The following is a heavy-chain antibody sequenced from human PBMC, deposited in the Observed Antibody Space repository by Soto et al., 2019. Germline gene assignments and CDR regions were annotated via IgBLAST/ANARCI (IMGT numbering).Heavy chain of an antibody. CDR3: ARWSYLDY. CDR1: GFTISDYY. D-gene: IGHD3-3*01. CDR2: ISGSDGKT. V-gene: IGHV3-11*01. Sequence: QVQLVESGGGLVKPGGSLRLSCEASGFTISDYYMSWIRQAPGKGLEWVSTISGSDGKTFYADSVKGRFSISRDTSQSTLYLQMNSLRADDTAMYYCARWSYLDYWGQGTRVTVSS. J-gene: IGHJ4*02.